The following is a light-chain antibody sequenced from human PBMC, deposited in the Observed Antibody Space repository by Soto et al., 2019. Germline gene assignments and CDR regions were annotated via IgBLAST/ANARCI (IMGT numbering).Light chain of an antibody. CDR3: QHYNSYSEA. Sequence: IQMTQSPSTLSASVGDRVTITCRASQSISSWLAWYQQKPGKAPKLLIYKASTLKSGVPSRFSGSGSGTEFTITISSLQPDDFATYYCQHYNSYSEAFGQGTKVDIK. CDR1: QSISSW. V-gene: IGKV1-5*03. CDR2: KAS. J-gene: IGKJ1*01.